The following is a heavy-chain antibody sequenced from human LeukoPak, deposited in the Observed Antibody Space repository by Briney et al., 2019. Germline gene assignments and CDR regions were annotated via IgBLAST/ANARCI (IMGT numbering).Heavy chain of an antibody. CDR3: AGGRRKGQQLN. CDR1: GYSISSGYS. D-gene: IGHD6-13*01. Sequence: PSETLSLTCAVSGYSISSGYSWGWIRQPPGKGLGWIGSIYHRGSPYYHPYLKSRVTISVDTSKNQFSLKLSSVTAADTAVYYWAGGRRKGQQLNWGQGTLVTVSS. CDR2: IYHRGSP. V-gene: IGHV4-38-2*01. J-gene: IGHJ4*02.